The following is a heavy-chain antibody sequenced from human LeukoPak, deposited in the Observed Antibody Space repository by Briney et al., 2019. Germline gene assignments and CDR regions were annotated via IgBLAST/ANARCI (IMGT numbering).Heavy chain of an antibody. J-gene: IGHJ6*02. Sequence: GGSLRLSCAASGFTFSSYAMSWVRQAPGKGLEWVSAISGSGGSTYYADSVKGRLTISRDNSKNTLYLQMGSLRAEDMGVYYCARGYCSGGSCYNNYYYGMDVWGRGTTVTVSS. D-gene: IGHD2-15*01. CDR3: ARGYCSGGSCYNNYYYGMDV. CDR1: GFTFSSYA. V-gene: IGHV3-23*01. CDR2: ISGSGGST.